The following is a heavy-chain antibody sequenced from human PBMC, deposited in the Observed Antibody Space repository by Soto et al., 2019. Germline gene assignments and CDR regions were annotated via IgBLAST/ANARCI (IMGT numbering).Heavy chain of an antibody. Sequence: SQTLSLTCAISGDSVSSNTASWNCIIQSPSRVLEWLGRTYFRSKWYNDYAVSVKSRIIINPDTSNNQFSLQLNSVTPEDTAVYFCAKGDNLGPKTGYAFDPWGQGIMVTVSS. CDR2: TYFRSKWYN. D-gene: IGHD5-12*01. V-gene: IGHV6-1*01. CDR1: GDSVSSNTAS. CDR3: AKGDNLGPKTGYAFDP. J-gene: IGHJ5*02.